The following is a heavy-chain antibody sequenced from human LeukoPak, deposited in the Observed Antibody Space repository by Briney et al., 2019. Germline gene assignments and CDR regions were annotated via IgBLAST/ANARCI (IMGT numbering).Heavy chain of an antibody. Sequence: QTGGSLRLSCAASGFTFSTYAMHWVRQAPGKGLEWVAVISYDGSSKYYADSVKGRFTISRDNSKNTLYLQMNSLRAEDTAVYYCAISPNSGYCSSTSCYAVGDSIDYWGQGTLVTVSS. V-gene: IGHV3-30*04. J-gene: IGHJ4*02. CDR1: GFTFSTYA. CDR2: ISYDGSSK. CDR3: AISPNSGYCSSTSCYAVGDSIDY. D-gene: IGHD2-2*01.